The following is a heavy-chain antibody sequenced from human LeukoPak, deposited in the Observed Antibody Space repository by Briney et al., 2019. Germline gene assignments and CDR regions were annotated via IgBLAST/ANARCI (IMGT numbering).Heavy chain of an antibody. J-gene: IGHJ4*02. V-gene: IGHV4-34*01. D-gene: IGHD3-3*01. CDR1: GGSFSGYC. CDR3: ARGSRGYYDFWAYYFDY. CDR2: INHSGST. Sequence: KPSETLSLTCAVYGGSFSGYCWSWIRQPPGKGLEWIGGINHSGSTNYNPSLKSRVTISVDTSKNQFSLKLSSVTAADTAVYYCARGSRGYYDFWAYYFDYWGQGTLVTVSS.